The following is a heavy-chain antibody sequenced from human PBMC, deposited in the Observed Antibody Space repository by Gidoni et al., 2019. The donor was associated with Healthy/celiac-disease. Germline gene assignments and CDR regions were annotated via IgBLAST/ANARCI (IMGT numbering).Heavy chain of an antibody. CDR3: ARVGDVVVVAATDYYGMDV. CDR1: GFTFADYC. D-gene: IGHD2-15*01. J-gene: IGHJ6*02. CDR2: INWKGGST. Sequence: EVQLVESGGGVVRPGGSLRLSCAAPGFTFADYCMGWVRQAPGKGLEWVSGINWKGGSTVYADSVKGRFTISRDNAKNSLYLQMNSLRAEDTALYYCARVGDVVVVAATDYYGMDVWGQGTTVTVSS. V-gene: IGHV3-20*04.